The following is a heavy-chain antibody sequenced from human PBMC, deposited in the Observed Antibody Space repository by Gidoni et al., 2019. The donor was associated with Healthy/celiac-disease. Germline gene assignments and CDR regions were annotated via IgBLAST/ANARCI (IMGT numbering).Heavy chain of an antibody. V-gene: IGHV4-38-2*01. CDR3: ARAGSSSWLFWFDP. J-gene: IGHJ5*02. D-gene: IGHD6-13*01. CDR1: GYSISSGYY. Sequence: QVQLQESGPGLVKPSETLSLHCAVSGYSISSGYYWGWIRQPPGKGLEWIGSIYHSGSTYYNPSLKSRVTISVDTSKNQFSLKLSSVTAADTAVYYCARAGSSSWLFWFDPWGQGTLVTVSS. CDR2: IYHSGST.